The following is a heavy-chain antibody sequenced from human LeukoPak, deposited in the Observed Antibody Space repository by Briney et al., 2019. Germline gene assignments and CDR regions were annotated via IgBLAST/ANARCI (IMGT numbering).Heavy chain of an antibody. CDR2: ISWNSGSI. Sequence: GGSLRLSCAASGFTFDDYAMHWVRQAPGKGLEWVSGISWNSGSIGYADSVKGRFTISRDTSKNILYLQMNSLRAEDTAVYYCARADWQWLPNYWGQGTLVTVSS. V-gene: IGHV3-9*01. CDR1: GFTFDDYA. J-gene: IGHJ4*02. D-gene: IGHD6-19*01. CDR3: ARADWQWLPNY.